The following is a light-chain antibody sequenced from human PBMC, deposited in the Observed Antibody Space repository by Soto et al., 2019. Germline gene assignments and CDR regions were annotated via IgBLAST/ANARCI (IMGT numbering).Light chain of an antibody. V-gene: IGKV1-5*03. Sequence: DTHMTQSPSTLSASVGDRVTITCRASQSISGWLAWYQQKPGKAPKLLIYKASTLQSGVPSSFSGRGSGTAFTLTISSLQPDDFATYYCQQYDSYPLTFGGGTKVEIK. CDR2: KAS. CDR1: QSISGW. CDR3: QQYDSYPLT. J-gene: IGKJ4*01.